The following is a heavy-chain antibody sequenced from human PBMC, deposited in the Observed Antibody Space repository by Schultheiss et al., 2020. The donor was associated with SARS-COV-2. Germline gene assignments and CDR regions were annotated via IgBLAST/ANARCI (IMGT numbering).Heavy chain of an antibody. Sequence: GGSLRLSCAASGFTFSSYDMHWVRQATGKGLEWVSAIGTAGDTYYPGSVKGRFTISRENAKNSLYLQMNSLRAGDTAVYYCAKDKDSSGWYSRYYFDYWGQGTLVTVSS. CDR3: AKDKDSSGWYSRYYFDY. J-gene: IGHJ4*02. D-gene: IGHD6-19*01. CDR2: IGTAGDT. V-gene: IGHV3-13*01. CDR1: GFTFSSYD.